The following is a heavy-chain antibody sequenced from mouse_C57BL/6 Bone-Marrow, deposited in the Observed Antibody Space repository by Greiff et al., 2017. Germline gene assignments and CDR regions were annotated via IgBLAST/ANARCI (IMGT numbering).Heavy chain of an antibody. Sequence: QVQLKESGAELTRPGASVKLSCKASGYTFTSYGISWVKQRPGQGLEWIGEIYPRSGNTYYNEKFKGKATLTADKSSSTAYMELRSLTSEDSAVYFCARWNYYGSSYGYWGQGTTLTVSS. D-gene: IGHD1-1*01. V-gene: IGHV1-81*01. CDR3: ARWNYYGSSYGY. CDR1: GYTFTSYG. J-gene: IGHJ2*01. CDR2: IYPRSGNT.